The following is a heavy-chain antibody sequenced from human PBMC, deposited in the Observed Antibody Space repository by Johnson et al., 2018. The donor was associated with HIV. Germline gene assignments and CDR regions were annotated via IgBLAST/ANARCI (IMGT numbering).Heavy chain of an antibody. V-gene: IGHV3-30*02. CDR2: TRFDGSKK. D-gene: IGHD3-22*01. CDR3: ARLYYYDSSGYYVGAFDI. CDR1: GFTFSSYG. J-gene: IGHJ3*02. Sequence: VQLVESGGGVVQPGGSLRLSCAASGFTFSSYGMHWVRQTPGKGLEWVAFTRFDGSKKYYAESVKGRFTISRDNSKTTLYLQMNSLRAEDTAVYYCARLYYYDSSGYYVGAFDIWGQGTMVTVSS.